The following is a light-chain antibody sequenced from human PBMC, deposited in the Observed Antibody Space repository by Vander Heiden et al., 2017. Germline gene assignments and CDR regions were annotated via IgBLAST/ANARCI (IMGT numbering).Light chain of an antibody. CDR2: GNS. Sequence: QSVLTPPPSVSGAPGQRVPISCTGSSSNIGAGYAVPWSQPPPGTAPKLLIYGNSNRPSGVPDRFSGSKSGTSASLAITGLQAEDEADYYCQSYDSSLSGYVFGTGTKVTVL. V-gene: IGLV1-40*01. J-gene: IGLJ1*01. CDR1: SSNIGAGYA. CDR3: QSYDSSLSGYV.